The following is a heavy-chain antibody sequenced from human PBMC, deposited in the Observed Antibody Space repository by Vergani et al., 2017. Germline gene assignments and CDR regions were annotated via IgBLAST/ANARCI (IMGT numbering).Heavy chain of an antibody. CDR3: ARDRGLGYWYFDL. V-gene: IGHV4-30-4*08. CDR2: IYYSGST. Sequence: QVQLQESGPGLVKPSQTLSLTCTVSGGSIISGDYYWSWIRQPPGKGLEWIGYIYYSGSTYYNPSLKSRVTISVDTSKNQFSLKLSSVTAADTAVYYCARDRGLGYWYFDLWGRGTLVTVSS. D-gene: IGHD3-10*01. J-gene: IGHJ2*01. CDR1: GGSIISGDYY.